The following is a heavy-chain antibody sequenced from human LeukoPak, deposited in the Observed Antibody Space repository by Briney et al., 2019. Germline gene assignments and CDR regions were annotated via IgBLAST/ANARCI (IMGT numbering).Heavy chain of an antibody. CDR2: ISSGGTTI. J-gene: IGHJ4*02. CDR1: GFPFSDFY. V-gene: IGHV3-11*04. CDR3: ARDSNYYDSSGYYGGTFDY. D-gene: IGHD3-22*01. Sequence: GGSLRLSCTASGFPFSDFYMAWIRQPPGKGLEYISYISSGGTTISYADSVRGRFTISRDNAENVLYLQMNSLRDDDTAVYYCARDSNYYDSSGYYGGTFDYWGQGTLVTVSS.